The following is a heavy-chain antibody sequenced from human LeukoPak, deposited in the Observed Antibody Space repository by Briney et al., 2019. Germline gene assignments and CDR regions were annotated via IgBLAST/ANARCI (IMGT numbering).Heavy chain of an antibody. D-gene: IGHD4-23*01. J-gene: IGHJ4*02. CDR3: VKGGYVGNPGDY. Sequence: GGSLRLSCSAFGFTFSSFSLYWARQAPGRGLEYLSAISNSGDSTYYTDSVKGRFTISRDNSKNMLYLQLSSLRPDDTAVYFCVKGGYVGNPGDYWGQGTLVTVSS. V-gene: IGHV3-64D*09. CDR2: ISNSGDST. CDR1: GFTFSSFS.